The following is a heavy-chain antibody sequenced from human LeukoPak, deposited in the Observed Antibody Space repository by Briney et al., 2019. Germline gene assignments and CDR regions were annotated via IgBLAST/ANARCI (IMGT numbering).Heavy chain of an antibody. CDR2: IYFSGST. CDR1: DGSVSTSTFY. CDR3: ARRLLASYYSDSSGQIDY. V-gene: IGHV4-39*01. Sequence: SETLSLTCTVPDGSVSTSTFYWGWIRQPPGKGLEWIGNIYFSGSTYYNPSLNSRVTISVDKSKNQLSLKPTSVTAADTAVYYCARRLLASYYSDSSGQIDYWGQGTLVTVSS. J-gene: IGHJ4*02. D-gene: IGHD3-22*01.